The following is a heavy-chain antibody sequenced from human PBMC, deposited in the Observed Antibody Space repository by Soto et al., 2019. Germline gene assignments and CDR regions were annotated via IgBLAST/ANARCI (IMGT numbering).Heavy chain of an antibody. CDR2: IYYSGST. V-gene: IGHV4-31*03. D-gene: IGHD2-2*02. CDR3: ARGGDSVVVPAAIAGFDY. Sequence: ASETLSLTCTVSGGSISSGGYYWSWIRQHPGKGLEWIGYIYYSGSTYYNPSLKSRVTISVDTSKNQFSLKLSSVTAADTAVYYCARGGDSVVVPAAIAGFDYWGQGTLVTVSS. J-gene: IGHJ4*02. CDR1: GGSISSGGYY.